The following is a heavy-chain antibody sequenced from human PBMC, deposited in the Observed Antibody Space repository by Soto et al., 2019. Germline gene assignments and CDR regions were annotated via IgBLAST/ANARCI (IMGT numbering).Heavy chain of an antibody. D-gene: IGHD4-17*01. CDR2: IYHSGST. Sequence: SETLSLTCAVSGGSISSGGYSWSWIRQPPGKGLEWIGYIYHSGSTYYNPSLKSRVTISVDRSKNQFSLKLSSVTAADTAVYYCARGLTSSLQGTTDWWFDPWGQGTLVTVSS. CDR1: GGSISSGGYS. J-gene: IGHJ5*02. V-gene: IGHV4-30-2*01. CDR3: ARGLTSSLQGTTDWWFDP.